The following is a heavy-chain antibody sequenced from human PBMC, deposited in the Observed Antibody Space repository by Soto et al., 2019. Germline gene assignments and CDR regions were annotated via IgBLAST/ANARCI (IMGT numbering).Heavy chain of an antibody. CDR2: INPYNENT. CDR1: DYSFSSYA. CDR3: VRDEVTPPGLGSDY. D-gene: IGHD2-21*02. V-gene: IGHV1-18*01. Sequence: QIQLVQSGAEVKKPGASVKVSCKASDYSFSSYAISWVRQAPGQGLEWMGWINPYNENTNYAQKFQGRISMTTDTSTSTAYMELRSLRFDDTATYYCVRDEVTPPGLGSDYWGQGTLVTVSS. J-gene: IGHJ4*02.